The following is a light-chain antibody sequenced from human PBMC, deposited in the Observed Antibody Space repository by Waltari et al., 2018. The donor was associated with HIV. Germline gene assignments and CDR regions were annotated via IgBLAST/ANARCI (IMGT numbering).Light chain of an antibody. J-gene: IGLJ3*02. CDR3: QSADSSGLYWV. CDR1: DLAKQY. CDR2: KDK. Sequence: SYELTQPPSVSVSPGQTASITCGGTDLAKQYDYWYQQKAGQAPLVIMSKDKERPPGIPDRFSGSNSGTTVTLTISPVQSEDEAHYYCQSADSSGLYWVFGGGTKLTVL. V-gene: IGLV3-25*03.